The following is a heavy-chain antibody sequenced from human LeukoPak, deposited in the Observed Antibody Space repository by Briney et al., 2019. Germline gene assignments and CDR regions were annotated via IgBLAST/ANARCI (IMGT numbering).Heavy chain of an antibody. CDR2: IYYSGNT. Sequence: PSETLSLTCTVSGVSISSSSYYWGWIRQPPGKGLEWIGSIYYSGNTLYNPSLTSRVTISVDTSKNQLSLRLNSVTAADTAVYNCARQLGAYAYPFDIWGQGTKVTVSS. V-gene: IGHV4-39*01. CDR1: GVSISSSSYY. D-gene: IGHD3-16*01. J-gene: IGHJ3*02. CDR3: ARQLGAYAYPFDI.